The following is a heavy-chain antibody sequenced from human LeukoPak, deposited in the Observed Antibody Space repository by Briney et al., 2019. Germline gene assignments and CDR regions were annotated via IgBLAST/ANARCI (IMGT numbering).Heavy chain of an antibody. CDR1: GFTFSSYW. D-gene: IGHD5-12*01. V-gene: IGHV3-7*01. CDR3: AKKVRGPSHPLDF. J-gene: IGHJ4*02. Sequence: GGSLRLSCAASGFTFSSYWMSWVRQAPGKGLEWVANIKQDGSEKYYVDSVKGRFTISRDNAKNSLYLQMNSLRAEDTAVYYCAKKVRGPSHPLDFWGQGTLVTVSS. CDR2: IKQDGSEK.